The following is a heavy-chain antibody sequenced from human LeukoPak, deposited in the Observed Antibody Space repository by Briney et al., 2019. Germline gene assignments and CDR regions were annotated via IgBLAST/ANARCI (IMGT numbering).Heavy chain of an antibody. CDR2: FSGSGGST. J-gene: IGHJ4*02. CDR3: AKSGYNRFDY. D-gene: IGHD5-24*01. V-gene: IGHV3-23*01. Sequence: GGSLRLSCAASGFAFSSYAMSWVRQAPGKGLEWVSAFSGSGGSTYYADSVKGQFTISRDNSKNTLYLQMNSLRAEDTAVYYCAKSGYNRFDYWGQGTLVTVSS. CDR1: GFAFSSYA.